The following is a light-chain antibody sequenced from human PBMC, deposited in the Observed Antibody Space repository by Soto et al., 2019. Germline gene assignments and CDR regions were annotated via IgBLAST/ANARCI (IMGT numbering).Light chain of an antibody. V-gene: IGKV3-11*01. CDR1: QSVSSY. J-gene: IGKJ2*01. CDR3: QQRSNWPPMYT. CDR2: DAS. Sequence: EIVLTQSPVTLSLSPGERATLSYRASQSVSSYLAWYQQKPGQAPRLLIYDASNRATGIPARFSGSGSGTDFTLTISSLEPEDFAVYYCQQRSNWPPMYTFGQGTKLEIK.